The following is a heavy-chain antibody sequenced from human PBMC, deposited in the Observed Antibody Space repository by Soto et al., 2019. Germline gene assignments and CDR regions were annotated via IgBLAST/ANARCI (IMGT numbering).Heavy chain of an antibody. J-gene: IGHJ3*02. CDR3: ARDHSSSWEDAFDI. Sequence: GGSLRLSCAASGFTVSSNYMSWVRQAPGKGLEWVSVIYSGGSTYYADSVKGRFTISRDNSKNTLYLQMNSLRAEDTAVYYCARDHSSSWEDAFDIWGQGTMVTVSS. CDR1: GFTVSSNY. CDR2: IYSGGST. V-gene: IGHV3-53*01. D-gene: IGHD6-13*01.